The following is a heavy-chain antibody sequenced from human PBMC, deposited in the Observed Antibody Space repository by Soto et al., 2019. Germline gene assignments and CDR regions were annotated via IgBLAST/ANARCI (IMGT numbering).Heavy chain of an antibody. J-gene: IGHJ4*02. CDR2: FSCSGGGT. Sequence: GGSLRLSCTASGFTFSNYAMSWVRQAPGKGLEWVSTFSCSGGGTYYADSVKGRFTISRDNSKNTLYLQMNSLRAEDTAVYYCTKANRYCSGANCFTFDYWGLGTLVTVSS. CDR3: TKANRYCSGANCFTFDY. V-gene: IGHV3-23*01. D-gene: IGHD2-15*01. CDR1: GFTFSNYA.